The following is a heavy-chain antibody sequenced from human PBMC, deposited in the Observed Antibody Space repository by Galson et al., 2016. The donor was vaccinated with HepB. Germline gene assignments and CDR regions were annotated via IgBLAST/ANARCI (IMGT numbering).Heavy chain of an antibody. Sequence: SCKASGYIFTNHAFSWVRQAPGQSLEWMGWIDTKNGNTVYARKLQGRVTMTTDTSTNTAYMELTSLRSDDTAVYYCARVLVDSSGWVDYWGQGTLVTVSS. J-gene: IGHJ4*02. CDR3: ARVLVDSSGWVDY. CDR1: GYIFTNHA. D-gene: IGHD6-19*01. V-gene: IGHV1-18*04. CDR2: IDTKNGNT.